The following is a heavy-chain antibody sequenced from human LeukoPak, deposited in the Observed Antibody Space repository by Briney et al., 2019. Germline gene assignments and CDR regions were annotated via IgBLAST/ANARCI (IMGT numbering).Heavy chain of an antibody. V-gene: IGHV3-33*06. Sequence: GGSLRLSCATSGFTFSHYGMHWVRQAPGKGLEWVAVIWNDGSNKYYGDSVKGRFTISRDNSQNTLYLQMNSLRAEDTAVYHCAKDPLNWFDPWGQGTLVTVSS. CDR2: IWNDGSNK. CDR1: GFTFSHYG. J-gene: IGHJ5*02. CDR3: AKDPLNWFDP.